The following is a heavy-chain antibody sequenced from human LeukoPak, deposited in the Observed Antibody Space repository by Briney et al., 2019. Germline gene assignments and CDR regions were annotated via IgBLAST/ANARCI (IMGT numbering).Heavy chain of an antibody. V-gene: IGHV3-23*01. CDR1: GFTFSSYA. J-gene: IGHJ4*02. CDR2: ISGSGGST. Sequence: GGSLRLSCAASGFTFSSYAMSWVRQAPGKGLEWVSAISGSGGSTYYADSVKGRFTISRDNSKNTLYLQMNSLRAEDTAVYYCAKDMVRGVTPKVFDYWGQGTLVTVSS. CDR3: AKDMVRGVTPKVFDY. D-gene: IGHD3-10*01.